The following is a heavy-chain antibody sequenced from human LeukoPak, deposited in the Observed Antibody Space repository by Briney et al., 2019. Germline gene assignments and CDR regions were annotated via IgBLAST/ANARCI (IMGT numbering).Heavy chain of an antibody. J-gene: IGHJ3*02. D-gene: IGHD5-18*01. Sequence: SETLSLTWAVYGGSFSGYYWSWIRQPPVKGLEWIGEINHSGSTNYNPSLKSRVTISVDTSKNQFSLKLSSVTAADTAVYYCAAGYSYSLAFDIWGQGTMVTVSS. V-gene: IGHV4-34*01. CDR1: GGSFSGYY. CDR2: INHSGST. CDR3: AAGYSYSLAFDI.